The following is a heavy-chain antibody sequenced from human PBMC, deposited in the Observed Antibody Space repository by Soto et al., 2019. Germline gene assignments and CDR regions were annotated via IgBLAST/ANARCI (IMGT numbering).Heavy chain of an antibody. CDR2: ISYSASTV. CDR1: GFTFSDYN. D-gene: IGHD3-10*01. CDR3: ARDSRRGHV. Sequence: QVQLVESGGALVKPGESLRLSCAASGFTFSDYNMGWIRQAPGKGLERISYISYSASTVYYADSVKGRFTISRDNAKNSLFLQMHSLRAEDTAVYYCARDSRRGHVWGKGTTVTVSS. V-gene: IGHV3-11*01. J-gene: IGHJ6*04.